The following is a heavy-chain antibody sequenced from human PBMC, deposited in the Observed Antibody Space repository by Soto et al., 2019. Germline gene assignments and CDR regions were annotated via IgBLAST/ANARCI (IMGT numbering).Heavy chain of an antibody. V-gene: IGHV2-5*01. CDR1: GFSLSTSGEA. J-gene: IGHJ4*02. CDR3: AHGDPLDFHF. Sequence: QITLKESGPPLVQPTQTLTLTCTFSGFSLSTSGEAVGWIRQPPGKALEGLALIYWNGIERYSPSLKSRLTITKDTTKTQVVLTLTNMDPVDTATYYCAHGDPLDFHFWGQGTLVTVSP. D-gene: IGHD3-10*01. CDR2: IYWNGIE.